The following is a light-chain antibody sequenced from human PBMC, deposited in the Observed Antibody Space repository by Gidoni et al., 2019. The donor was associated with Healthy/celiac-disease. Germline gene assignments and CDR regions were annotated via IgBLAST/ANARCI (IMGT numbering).Light chain of an antibody. V-gene: IGKV3-15*01. CDR1: QSVSSN. Sequence: EIVMTQSPATLPVSPGERATLSCRASQSVSSNLAWDQQKPGQAPRLLIYGASTRATGIPARFSGSGSGTEFTLTISSLQSEDFAVYYCQQYNNWPPWTFGQGTKVEIK. J-gene: IGKJ1*01. CDR3: QQYNNWPPWT. CDR2: GAS.